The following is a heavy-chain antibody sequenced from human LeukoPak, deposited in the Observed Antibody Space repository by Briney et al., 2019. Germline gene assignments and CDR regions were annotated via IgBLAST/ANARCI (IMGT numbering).Heavy chain of an antibody. J-gene: IGHJ4*02. CDR2: MYYSGST. CDR3: ARENPGYSSGWYGRGYFDY. CDR1: GGSISSRSYY. D-gene: IGHD6-19*01. Sequence: SETLSLTCTVSGGSISSRSYYWGWIRQPPGKGLEWIGSMYYSGSTYYNSSLKSRVTISVDTSKNQFSLKLSSVTAADTAVYYCARENPGYSSGWYGRGYFDYWGQGTLVTVSS. V-gene: IGHV4-39*07.